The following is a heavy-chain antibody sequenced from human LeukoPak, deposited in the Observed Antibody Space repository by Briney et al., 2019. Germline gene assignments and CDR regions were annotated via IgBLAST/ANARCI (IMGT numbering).Heavy chain of an antibody. CDR3: ARDLNLGYCSSTSCYGDAFDI. D-gene: IGHD2-2*01. V-gene: IGHV4-31*03. CDR2: IYYSGST. Sequence: SQTLSLTCTVSGGSISSGGYYWSWIRQHPGKGLEWIGYIYYSGSTYYNPSFKSRVTISVDTSKNQFSLKLSSVTAADTAVYYCARDLNLGYCSSTSCYGDAFDIWGQGTMVTASS. CDR1: GGSISSGGYY. J-gene: IGHJ3*02.